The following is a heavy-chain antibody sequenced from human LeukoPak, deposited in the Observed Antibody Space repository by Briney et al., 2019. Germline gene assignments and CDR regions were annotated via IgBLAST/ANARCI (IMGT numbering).Heavy chain of an antibody. Sequence: SETLSLTCTISGGSITNYYWTWIRQPPGKGLEWIGYIHYSGSTNYNPSLKSRVTISVDTSKNQFSLKLSSVTAADTAVYYCAREDLWKFDYWGQGTLVTVSS. CDR2: IHYSGST. J-gene: IGHJ4*02. CDR3: AREDLWKFDY. V-gene: IGHV4-59*01. D-gene: IGHD3-3*01. CDR1: GGSITNYY.